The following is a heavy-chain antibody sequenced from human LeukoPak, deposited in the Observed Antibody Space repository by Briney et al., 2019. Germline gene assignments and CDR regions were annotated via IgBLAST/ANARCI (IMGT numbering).Heavy chain of an antibody. J-gene: IGHJ5*02. D-gene: IGHD2-2*01. CDR2: FDPEDGET. V-gene: IGHV1-24*01. CDR3: ATDIVVVPAAIALDP. Sequence: ASVKVSCKVSGYTLTELSMHWVRQAPGKGLEWMGGFDPEDGETIYAQKFQGRVTMTEDTSTDTAYMELSSLRSEDTAVYYCATDIVVVPAAIALDPWGQGTLVTVSS. CDR1: GYTLTELS.